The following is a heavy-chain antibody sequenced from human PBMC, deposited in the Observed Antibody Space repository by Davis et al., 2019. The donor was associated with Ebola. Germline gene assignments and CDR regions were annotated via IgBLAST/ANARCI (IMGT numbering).Heavy chain of an antibody. Sequence: GGSLRLSCKGSGYSFTSYWIGWVRQMPGKGLEWMGIIYPGDSDTRYSPSFQGQVTISADKSISTAYLQWSSLKASDTAMYYCARHGGIVVVPAAIRYYYGMDVWGQGTTVTVSS. V-gene: IGHV5-51*01. CDR2: IYPGDSDT. CDR1: GYSFTSYW. J-gene: IGHJ6*02. CDR3: ARHGGIVVVPAAIRYYYGMDV. D-gene: IGHD2-2*02.